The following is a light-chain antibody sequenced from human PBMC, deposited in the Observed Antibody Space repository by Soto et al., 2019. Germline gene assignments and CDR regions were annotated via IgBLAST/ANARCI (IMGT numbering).Light chain of an antibody. V-gene: IGKV3-11*01. CDR2: DAS. J-gene: IGKJ4*01. CDR3: QERSDWPLT. Sequence: EIVLTQSPATLSLSPGERATLSCRASQSVSSYLVWYQQKPGQAPRLLIYDASNRATGIPARFSGSGSGTDCTLTISSLDPEDFAVYYCQERSDWPLTFGGGTKVEIK. CDR1: QSVSSY.